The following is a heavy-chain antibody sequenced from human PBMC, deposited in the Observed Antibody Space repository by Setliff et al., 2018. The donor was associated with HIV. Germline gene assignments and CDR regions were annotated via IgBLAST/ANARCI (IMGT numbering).Heavy chain of an antibody. D-gene: IGHD6-19*01. V-gene: IGHV3-23*01. CDR1: GFTFSTYA. Sequence: PGGSLRLSCAASGFTFSTYAMTWVRQAPGKGLEWVSSISSSGGTTYFADTVKGRFTISRDNSKNTLYLQMDSLRVEDTALYYCAKRGYVSAWYDEPVQFYQHMDVWGKGTTVTVSS. CDR2: ISSSGGTT. CDR3: AKRGYVSAWYDEPVQFYQHMDV. J-gene: IGHJ6*03.